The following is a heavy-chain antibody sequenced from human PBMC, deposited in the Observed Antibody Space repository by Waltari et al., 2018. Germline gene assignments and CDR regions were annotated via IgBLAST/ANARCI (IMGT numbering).Heavy chain of an antibody. Sequence: EMQLVQSGGGLVQPGGSLRRSCKVSEFSVTANYLTCVRQAPGKGLEWVSVINPDGSTDYADSVKGRFSISRHQSENTVYLEMNSVRPEDTGVYFCARELGLFVDPWGQGSQVIVSS. CDR3: ARELGLFVDP. V-gene: IGHV3-53*04. CDR1: EFSVTANY. CDR2: INPDGST. J-gene: IGHJ5*02. D-gene: IGHD3-16*01.